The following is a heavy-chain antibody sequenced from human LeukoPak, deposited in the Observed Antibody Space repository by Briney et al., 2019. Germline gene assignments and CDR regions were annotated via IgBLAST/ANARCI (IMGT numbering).Heavy chain of an antibody. V-gene: IGHV3-23*01. CDR1: GFTFSSYA. J-gene: IGHJ4*02. D-gene: IGHD6-19*01. Sequence: SGGSLRLSRAASGFTFSSYAMSWVRQAPGKGLEWVSTFSGISTTSYADAVKGRVTISRDNSKNTLYLQMDSLRADDTAVYYCAKLRQWQPQRYFFEYWGQGALVTVAS. CDR3: AKLRQWQPQRYFFEY. CDR2: FSGISTT.